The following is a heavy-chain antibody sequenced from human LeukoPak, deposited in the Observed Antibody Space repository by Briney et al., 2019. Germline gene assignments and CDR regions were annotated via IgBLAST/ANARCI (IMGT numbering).Heavy chain of an antibody. Sequence: PSETLSLTCTVSGGSISSYYWSWIRQPPGKGLEWIGYIYYSGSTNYNPSLKSRVTISVDTSKNQFSLKLSSVTAADTAVYYCASPAPTYYDFWSGDWYFDLWGRGTLVTVSS. CDR3: ASPAPTYYDFWSGDWYFDL. J-gene: IGHJ2*01. V-gene: IGHV4-59*08. CDR2: IYYSGST. D-gene: IGHD3-3*01. CDR1: GGSISSYY.